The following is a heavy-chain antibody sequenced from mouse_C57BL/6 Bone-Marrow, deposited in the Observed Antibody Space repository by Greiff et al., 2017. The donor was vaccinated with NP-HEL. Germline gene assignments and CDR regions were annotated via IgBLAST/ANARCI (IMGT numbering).Heavy chain of an antibody. V-gene: IGHV1-69*01. J-gene: IGHJ2*01. CDR3: ARSASTVVAPYFDY. Sequence: QVQLQQPGAELVMPGASVKLSCKASGYTFTSYWMHWVKQRPGQGLEWIGEIDPSASYTNYNQKFKGKSTLTVDKSSSTAYMQLSSLTSEDSAVYYCARSASTVVAPYFDYWGQGTTLTVSS. CDR1: GYTFTSYW. CDR2: IDPSASYT. D-gene: IGHD1-1*01.